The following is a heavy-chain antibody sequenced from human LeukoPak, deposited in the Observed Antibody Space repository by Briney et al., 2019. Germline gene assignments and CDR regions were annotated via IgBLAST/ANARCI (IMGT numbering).Heavy chain of an antibody. CDR3: ASDYYGSGGNSRRGYFDY. V-gene: IGHV1-2*02. J-gene: IGHJ4*02. D-gene: IGHD3-10*01. CDR2: INPNSGGT. Sequence: ASVKVSCKASGYTFTGYYMHWVRQAPGQGLEWMGWINPNSGGTNYAQKFQGRVTMTRDTSISTAYVELSRLRSDDTAVYYCASDYYGSGGNSRRGYFDYWGQGTLVTVSS. CDR1: GYTFTGYY.